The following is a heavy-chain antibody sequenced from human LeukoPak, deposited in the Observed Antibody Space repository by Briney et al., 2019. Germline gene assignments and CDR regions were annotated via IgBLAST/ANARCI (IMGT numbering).Heavy chain of an antibody. J-gene: IGHJ4*02. Sequence: PGGSLRLSCAASGFTFSDYSMSWVRQAPGKGLVWVSRMNPDGSSTTYADSVKGRFTISRDNAKKMLYLEMNSLRVEDTAVYYCGRGKTTVTDWGQGTLVTVSS. CDR2: MNPDGSST. CDR1: GFTFSDYS. D-gene: IGHD4-17*01. CDR3: GRGKTTVTD. V-gene: IGHV3-74*01.